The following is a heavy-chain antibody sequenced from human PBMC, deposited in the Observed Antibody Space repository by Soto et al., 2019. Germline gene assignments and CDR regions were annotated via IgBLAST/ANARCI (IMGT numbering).Heavy chain of an antibody. V-gene: IGHV3-33*01. CDR3: ARAKVRDGYLFDY. Sequence: QAGGSLRLSCAASGFTFSSYGMHWVRQAPGKGLEWVAVIWYDGSNKYYADSVKGRFTISRDNSKNTLYLQMNSLRAEDTAVYYCARAKVRDGYLFDYWGQGTLVTVSS. J-gene: IGHJ4*02. D-gene: IGHD5-12*01. CDR2: IWYDGSNK. CDR1: GFTFSSYG.